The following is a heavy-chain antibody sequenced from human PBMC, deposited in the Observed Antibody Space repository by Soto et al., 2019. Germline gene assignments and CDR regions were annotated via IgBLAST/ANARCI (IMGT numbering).Heavy chain of an antibody. Sequence: LSLTCTVSGGSMSSGGYYWSWIRQHPGKGLEWIGYIYYSGSTYYNPSLKSRVTISVDTSKNQFSLKLSSVTAAETAVYYCARETCSSNSCYRRAYYYYGMDVWGQGTTVTVSS. CDR2: IYYSGST. D-gene: IGHD2-2*02. CDR1: GGSMSSGGYY. V-gene: IGHV4-31*03. CDR3: ARETCSSNSCYRRAYYYYGMDV. J-gene: IGHJ6*02.